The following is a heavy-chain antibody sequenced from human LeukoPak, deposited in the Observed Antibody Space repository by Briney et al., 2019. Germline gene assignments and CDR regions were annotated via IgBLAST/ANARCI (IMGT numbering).Heavy chain of an antibody. D-gene: IGHD3-22*01. CDR2: ISGSGGST. CDR3: AKDPYYYDSSGLYYGY. J-gene: IGHJ4*02. Sequence: GGSLRLSCAASGFTFSSYAMSWVRQAPGKGLEWVSAISGSGGSTYYADSVKGRFTISRDNSKNTLYLQMNSLRAEDTAVYYCAKDPYYYDSSGLYYGYWGQGTLVTVSS. CDR1: GFTFSSYA. V-gene: IGHV3-23*01.